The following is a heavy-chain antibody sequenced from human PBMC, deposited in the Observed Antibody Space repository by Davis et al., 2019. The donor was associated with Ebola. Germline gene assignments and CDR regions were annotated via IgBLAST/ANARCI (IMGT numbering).Heavy chain of an antibody. V-gene: IGHV3-13*01. CDR3: ARAGFSSTWFDC. Sequence: PGGSLRLSCAASGFTFRSYDMHWVRQATGKGLEWVSAIGAAGDTYYPVSVKGRFTISRENAKNPLYLQMNSLRAADTAVYYCARAGFSSTWFDCWGQGILVTVSS. CDR2: IGAAGDT. CDR1: GFTFRSYD. J-gene: IGHJ5*01. D-gene: IGHD6-13*01.